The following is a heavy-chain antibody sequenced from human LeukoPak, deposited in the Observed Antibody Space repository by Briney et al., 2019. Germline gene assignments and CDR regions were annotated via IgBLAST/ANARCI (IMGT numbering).Heavy chain of an antibody. D-gene: IGHD5-18*01. J-gene: IGHJ4*02. CDR2: ISASGGST. V-gene: IGHV3-23*01. CDR1: GFTFSSYA. Sequence: GGSLRLSCAASGFTFSSYAMNWVRQAPGEGLEWVSAISASGGSTYYSDSVKGRFTISRDNSKSTLYLQMNSLRAEDTAVYYCAKEFAHTAMVDYWGQGTLVTVSS. CDR3: AKEFAHTAMVDY.